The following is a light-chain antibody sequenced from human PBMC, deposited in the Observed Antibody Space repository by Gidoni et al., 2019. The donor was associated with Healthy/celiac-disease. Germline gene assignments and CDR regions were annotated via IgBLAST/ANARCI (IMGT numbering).Light chain of an antibody. CDR1: QSISSY. Sequence: DLQMTQSPSSLSDSVGDRVTITCRASQSISSYLNWYQQKPGKAPKLLIYAASSLQSGVPSRFRGSGSGTDFTLNISSLQPEDCATYYCQQSYSTPLTFGGGTKVEIK. CDR2: AAS. J-gene: IGKJ4*01. CDR3: QQSYSTPLT. V-gene: IGKV1-39*01.